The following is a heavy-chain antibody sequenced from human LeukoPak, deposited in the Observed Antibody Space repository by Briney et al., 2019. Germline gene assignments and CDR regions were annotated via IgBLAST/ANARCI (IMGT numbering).Heavy chain of an antibody. CDR3: ASITTVTTNGAY. CDR1: GFTFTNYG. V-gene: IGHV3-30*19. CDR2: ISYDGSNK. Sequence: GSQRLSCTTSGFTFTNYGINWVRQAPGKGLEWVAVISYDGSNKYYADSVKGRFTISRDNSKNTLYLQMNSLRAEDTAVYYCASITTVTTNGAYWGQGTLVTVSS. D-gene: IGHD4-17*01. J-gene: IGHJ4*02.